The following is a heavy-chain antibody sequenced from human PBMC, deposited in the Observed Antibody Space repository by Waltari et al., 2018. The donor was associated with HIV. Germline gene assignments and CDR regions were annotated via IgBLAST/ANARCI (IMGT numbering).Heavy chain of an antibody. V-gene: IGHV1-18*01. J-gene: IGHJ6*02. Sequence: QVQLVQSGTEVKKPGASVKVPCKASGYTFTSYVISWVRQAPGQGLQGMGGKNAANGNTYYGQKFQGRVTMTTATSTSEAYMDLRSRRSDDTAVYYFAREAGTEYNWNDGGYYDDGMDVWGQGTTVTVSS. D-gene: IGHD1-20*01. CDR1: GYTFTSYV. CDR2: KNAANGNT. CDR3: AREAGTEYNWNDGGYYDDGMDV.